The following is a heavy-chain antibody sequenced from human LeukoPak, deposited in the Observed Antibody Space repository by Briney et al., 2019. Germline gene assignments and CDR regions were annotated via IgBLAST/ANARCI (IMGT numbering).Heavy chain of an antibody. CDR2: ISSSGSTI. Sequence: GGSLRLSCAASGFTFSDYYMSWIRQAPGKGLEWVSYISSSGSTIYYADSVKGRFTISRDNAKNSLYLQMNSLRAEDTAVYYCARAEHYGSGSYPLPHFDYWGQGTLVTVSS. CDR1: GFTFSDYY. V-gene: IGHV3-11*01. J-gene: IGHJ4*02. D-gene: IGHD3-10*01. CDR3: ARAEHYGSGSYPLPHFDY.